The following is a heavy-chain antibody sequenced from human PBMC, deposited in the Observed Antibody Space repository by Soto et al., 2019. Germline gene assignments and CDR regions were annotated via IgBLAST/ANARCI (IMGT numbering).Heavy chain of an antibody. V-gene: IGHV1-69*13. CDR1: GGTFSSYA. D-gene: IGHD1-26*01. Sequence: VASVKVSCKASGGTFSSYAISWVRQAPGQGLEWMGGIIPIFGTANYAQKFQGRVTITADESTSTAYMELSSLRSEGTAVYYCARDCCGVGATLRFGRRFRWFDPWGQGTLVTVSS. J-gene: IGHJ5*02. CDR2: IIPIFGTA. CDR3: ARDCCGVGATLRFGRRFRWFDP.